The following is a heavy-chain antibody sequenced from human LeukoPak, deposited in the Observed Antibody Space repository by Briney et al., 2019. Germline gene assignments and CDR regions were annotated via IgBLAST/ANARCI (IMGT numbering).Heavy chain of an antibody. CDR3: ARLRGSYYYYYYMDV. Sequence: GESLKISCKGSGYSFTSYWIGWVRQMPGKGLEWMGIIYPGDSDTRYSPSFQGQVTISADKSISTAYLQWSSLKASDTAIYYCARLRGSYYYYYYMDVWGKGTTVTVSS. CDR1: GYSFTSYW. V-gene: IGHV5-51*01. J-gene: IGHJ6*03. D-gene: IGHD3-10*01. CDR2: IYPGDSDT.